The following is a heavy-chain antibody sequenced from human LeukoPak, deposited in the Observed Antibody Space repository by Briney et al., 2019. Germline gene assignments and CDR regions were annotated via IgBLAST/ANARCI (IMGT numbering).Heavy chain of an antibody. D-gene: IGHD2-8*01. CDR2: VHYSGSS. CDR3: ARCYFSNNLCSPMDV. V-gene: IGHV4-59*08. CDR1: GDSISSYY. J-gene: IGHJ6*03. Sequence: SETLSLTCTVSGDSISSYYWSWIRQPPGKGLEWIGYVHYSGSSAYIPSLKSRVTMSVDTSKNQFSLSLTSVTAADTALYYCARCYFSNNLCSPMDVWAKGPRSPSS.